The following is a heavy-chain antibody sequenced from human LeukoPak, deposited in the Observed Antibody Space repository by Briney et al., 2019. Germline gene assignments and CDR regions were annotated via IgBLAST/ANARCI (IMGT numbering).Heavy chain of an antibody. CDR2: INSDGVST. D-gene: IGHD3-3*01. CDR3: SRGRSSYDFDY. V-gene: IGHV3-74*01. Sequence: RGSLRLSCAASGFTFSNYWMHWVRQAPGKGLEWVSRINSDGVSTSHADSVKGRFTISRDNAKNTLYLQMNSLRAEDTAVYYCSRGRSSYDFDYGGQGTLVTVSS. CDR1: GFTFSNYW. J-gene: IGHJ4*02.